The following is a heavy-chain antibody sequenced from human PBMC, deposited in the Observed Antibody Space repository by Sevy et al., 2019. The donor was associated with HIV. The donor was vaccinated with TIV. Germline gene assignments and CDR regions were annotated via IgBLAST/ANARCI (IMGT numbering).Heavy chain of an antibody. Sequence: GGSLRLSCEVSGFTLSSHVMHWVRQAPGKGLEWVAGLSYDGVTRYYPDSVKGRFTISRDNSKNTLYLQMNSLRAEDTAVYYCARNRLLWFGELRYYYYGMDVWGQGTTVTVSS. CDR2: LSYDGVTR. CDR3: ARNRLLWFGELRYYYYGMDV. D-gene: IGHD3-10*01. CDR1: GFTLSSHV. V-gene: IGHV3-30*03. J-gene: IGHJ6*02.